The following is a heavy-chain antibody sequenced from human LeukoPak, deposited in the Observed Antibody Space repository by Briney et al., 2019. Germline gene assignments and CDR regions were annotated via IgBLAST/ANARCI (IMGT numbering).Heavy chain of an antibody. CDR2: INPNSGGT. J-gene: IGHJ4*02. CDR1: GYTFTGYY. CDR3: ARDINGSGSYFDY. V-gene: IGHV1-2*04. Sequence: ASVKVSCKASGYTFTGYYMHWVRQAPGQGLEWMGWINPNSGGTNYAQKFQGWVTMTRDTSISTAYMELSRLRSDDTAVYYCARDINGSGSYFDYWGQGTLVTVSS. D-gene: IGHD3-10*01.